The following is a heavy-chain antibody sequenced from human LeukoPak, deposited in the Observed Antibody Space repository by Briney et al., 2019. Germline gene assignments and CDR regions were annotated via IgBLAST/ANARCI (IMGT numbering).Heavy chain of an antibody. CDR1: GFTVSSNY. D-gene: IGHD3-22*01. J-gene: IGHJ4*02. CDR3: ASGKIRYYYDSSRPTSFDY. Sequence: GGFLRLSCAASGFTVSSNYMSWVRQAPGKGLEWVSVIYSGGSTYYADSVKGRFTISRDNSKNTLYLQMNSLRAEDTAVYYCASGKIRYYYDSSRPTSFDYWGQGTLVTVSS. CDR2: IYSGGST. V-gene: IGHV3-53*01.